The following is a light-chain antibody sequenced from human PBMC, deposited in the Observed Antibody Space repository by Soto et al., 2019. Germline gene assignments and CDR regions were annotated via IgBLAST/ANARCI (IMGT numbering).Light chain of an antibody. V-gene: IGKV1D-12*01. J-gene: IGKJ4*01. Sequence: DIQMTQSPSSVSASVGDRVTITCRASQGITNWLAWYQQKPGKAPQLIIYAASTLQSGVPSRFRGSGSGTDFSLTISSLQPEDVATYYCQQANIFPVTFGGGTKVEIK. CDR1: QGITNW. CDR3: QQANIFPVT. CDR2: AAS.